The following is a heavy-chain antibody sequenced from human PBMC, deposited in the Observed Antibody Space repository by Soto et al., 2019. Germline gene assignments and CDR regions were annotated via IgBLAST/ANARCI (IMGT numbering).Heavy chain of an antibody. V-gene: IGHV3-9*01. Sequence: EVQLVESGGGLVQPGRSLRLSCAASGFTFDDYAMHWVRQAPGKGLEWVSGISWNSGSIGYADSVKGRFTISRDNANNSLYLQMNSLRAEATALYYCAKDYSNYREGFDYWGQGTLVTVSS. D-gene: IGHD4-4*01. CDR3: AKDYSNYREGFDY. CDR2: ISWNSGSI. J-gene: IGHJ4*02. CDR1: GFTFDDYA.